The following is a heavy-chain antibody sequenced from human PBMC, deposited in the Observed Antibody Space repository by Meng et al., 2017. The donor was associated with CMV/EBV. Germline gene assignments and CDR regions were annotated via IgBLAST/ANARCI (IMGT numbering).Heavy chain of an antibody. CDR2: ISYHGSNK. D-gene: IGHD1-26*01. V-gene: IGHV3-30*14. Sequence: GGSLRLSCAASGFTFNSYAMHWVRQTPGKGLGWVAAISYHGSNKYYADSAKGRFTISRDNSKNTLYLQMGSLRAEDMAVYYCARSVGELPVYYYGMDVWGQGTTVTVSS. J-gene: IGHJ6*02. CDR1: GFTFNSYA. CDR3: ARSVGELPVYYYGMDV.